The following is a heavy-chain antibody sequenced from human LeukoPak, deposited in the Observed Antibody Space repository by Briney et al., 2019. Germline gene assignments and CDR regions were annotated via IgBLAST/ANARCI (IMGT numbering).Heavy chain of an antibody. Sequence: HGGSLLLSCAASGFTFSSYAMSWVRQAPGKGLEWVSAISGSGGSTYYADSVKGRFTISRDNSKNTLYLQMNSLRAEDTAVYYCAKDGAHDPDAFDIWGQGTMVTVSS. V-gene: IGHV3-23*01. CDR1: GFTFSSYA. J-gene: IGHJ3*02. CDR3: AKDGAHDPDAFDI. D-gene: IGHD3-16*01. CDR2: ISGSGGST.